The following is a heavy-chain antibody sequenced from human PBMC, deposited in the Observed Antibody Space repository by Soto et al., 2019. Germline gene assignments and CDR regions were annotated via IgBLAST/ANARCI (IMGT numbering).Heavy chain of an antibody. CDR3: ARDRGFGMDA. J-gene: IGHJ6*02. V-gene: IGHV4-31*03. Sequence: QVPLQESGPGLVKPSQTLSLTCTVSGGSINGGRYYWNWIRQHPGKGLEWIGYIYESGTTDYNPSLKSRVIISEETSKNPFSLRLSSVTAADTAIYYCARDRGFGMDAWGQGTMVIVSS. CDR1: GGSINGGRYY. CDR2: IYESGTT.